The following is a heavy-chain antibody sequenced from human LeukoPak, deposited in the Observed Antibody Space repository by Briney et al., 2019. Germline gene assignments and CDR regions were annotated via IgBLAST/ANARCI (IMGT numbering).Heavy chain of an antibody. D-gene: IGHD1-1*01. CDR1: GFTFSSYFW. CDR3: AKSPKTGFLFDY. V-gene: IGHV3-74*01. Sequence: GGSLRLSCAASGFTFSSYFWMHWVRQAPGKGLVWVSRIKSDGSSSTYADSVKGRFTISRDNAKNSLYLQMNTLRAEDTAVYYCAKSPKTGFLFDYWGKGTLVTVSS. J-gene: IGHJ4*02. CDR2: IKSDGSSS.